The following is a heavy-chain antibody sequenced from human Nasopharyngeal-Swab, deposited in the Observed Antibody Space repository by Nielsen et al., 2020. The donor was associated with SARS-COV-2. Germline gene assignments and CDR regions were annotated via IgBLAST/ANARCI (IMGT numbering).Heavy chain of an antibody. CDR2: ISSSSSYI. J-gene: IGHJ3*02. CDR3: ARVVLDSSGYYYPVNAFDI. D-gene: IGHD3-22*01. V-gene: IGHV3-21*01. Sequence: GGSLRLSCAASGFTFSSYSVNWVRQAPGKGLEWVSSISSSSSYIYYADSVKGRFTISRDNAKNSLYLQMNSLRAEDTAVYYCARVVLDSSGYYYPVNAFDIWGQGTMVTVSS. CDR1: GFTFSSYS.